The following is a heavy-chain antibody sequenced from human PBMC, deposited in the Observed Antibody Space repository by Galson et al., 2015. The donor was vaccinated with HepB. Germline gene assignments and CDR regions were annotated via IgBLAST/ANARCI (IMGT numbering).Heavy chain of an antibody. D-gene: IGHD3-16*01. J-gene: IGHJ4*02. V-gene: IGHV3-30*04. CDR2: ILHDAHNR. Sequence: SLRLSCAASGFPFSNYAMHWVRQTPGKGLEWMTVILHDAHNRYYEDSAEGRFTVSRDNSKNTVYLQMNSLKPEDTAMYYCARRAGASGGFTFNYWGPGSLVTVSS. CDR1: GFPFSNYA. CDR3: ARRAGASGGFTFNY.